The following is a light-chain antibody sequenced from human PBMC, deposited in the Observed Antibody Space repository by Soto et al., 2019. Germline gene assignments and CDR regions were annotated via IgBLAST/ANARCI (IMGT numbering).Light chain of an antibody. J-gene: IGKJ2*01. CDR1: QSISNY. Sequence: DIQMTQSPSTLSASVGDRVTITCRASQSISNYLAWYQQKPGKAPKVLIYDASSFESGVPLRFSGSGSGTELPLTISSLQPDDFAPYYCREYDSYSSTFGQGNKLQIK. V-gene: IGKV1-5*01. CDR3: REYDSYSST. CDR2: DAS.